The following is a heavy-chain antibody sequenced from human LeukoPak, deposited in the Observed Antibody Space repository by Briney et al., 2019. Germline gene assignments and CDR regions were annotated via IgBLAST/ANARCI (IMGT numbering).Heavy chain of an antibody. CDR3: AIQPWGSGNNWYFDL. J-gene: IGHJ2*01. CDR2: INPNNGGT. Sequence: ASVKVSCKASGYTFTDSYMHWVRQAPGQGLEWMGWINPNNGGTNYAQKFQDRVTMTRDTSISTAYMEVSSLRSDDTAVYYCAIQPWGSGNNWYFDLWGRGTLVTVSS. CDR1: GYTFTDSY. V-gene: IGHV1-2*02. D-gene: IGHD7-27*01.